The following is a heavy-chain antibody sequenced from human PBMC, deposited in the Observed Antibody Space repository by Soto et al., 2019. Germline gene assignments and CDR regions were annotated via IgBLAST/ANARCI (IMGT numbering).Heavy chain of an antibody. CDR1: GYTFTSYA. D-gene: IGHD3-3*01. CDR3: ATPVHLYDFWSGYENWFDP. V-gene: IGHV1-3*01. J-gene: IGHJ5*02. CDR2: INAGNGNT. Sequence: ASVKVSCKASGYTFTSYAMHWVRQAPGQRLEWMGWINAGNGNTKYSQKFQGRDTITRDTSASTAYMELSSLRSEDTAVYYCATPVHLYDFWSGYENWFDPWGQGTLVTVSS.